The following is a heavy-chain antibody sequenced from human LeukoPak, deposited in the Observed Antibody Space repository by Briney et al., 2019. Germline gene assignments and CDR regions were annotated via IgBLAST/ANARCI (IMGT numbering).Heavy chain of an antibody. CDR2: IIPILGIA. D-gene: IGHD6-13*01. CDR3: ARAGPRSSSWYLGYFQH. CDR1: GGTFSSYA. Sequence: ASVKVSCKASGGTFSSYAISWVRQAPGQGLEWMGRIIPILGIANYAQKFQGRVTITADKSTSTAYMELSSLRSEDTAVYYCARAGPRSSSWYLGYFQHWGQGTLVTVSS. V-gene: IGHV1-69*04. J-gene: IGHJ1*01.